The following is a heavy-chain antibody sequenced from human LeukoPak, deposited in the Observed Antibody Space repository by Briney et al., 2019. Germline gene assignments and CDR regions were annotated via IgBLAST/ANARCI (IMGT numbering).Heavy chain of an antibody. D-gene: IGHD6-19*01. Sequence: PSETLSLTCTVSGGSISSYYWSWIRQPAGKGLEWIGRIYTSGSTNYNPSLKSRVTMSVDTSKNQFSLKLSSVTAADTAVYYCARDPLRESSGWYFDLWGRGTLVTVSS. CDR3: ARDPLRESSGWYFDL. CDR1: GGSISSYY. CDR2: IYTSGST. J-gene: IGHJ2*01. V-gene: IGHV4-4*07.